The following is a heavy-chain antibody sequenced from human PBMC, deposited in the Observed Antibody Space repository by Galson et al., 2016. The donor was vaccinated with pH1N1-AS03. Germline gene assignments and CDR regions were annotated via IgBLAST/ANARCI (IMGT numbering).Heavy chain of an antibody. CDR3: ARDGYFSGWSYDGWFGP. J-gene: IGHJ5*02. V-gene: IGHV4-59*11. Sequence: SETLSLTCTVSGGSINDHYWSWIRQPPGKGLEWVACVHSSGDTNYNPSLKGRVTISLDTSKNQFSLKLSSLTAAATAVYYCARDGYFSGWSYDGWFGPWGQGTLVTVPS. D-gene: IGHD1-26*01. CDR2: VHSSGDT. CDR1: GGSINDHY.